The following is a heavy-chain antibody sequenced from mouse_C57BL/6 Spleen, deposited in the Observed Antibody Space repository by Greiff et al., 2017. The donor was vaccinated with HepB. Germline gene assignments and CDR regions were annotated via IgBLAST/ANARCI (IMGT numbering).Heavy chain of an antibody. CDR3: ARVTTVPATGFAY. CDR2: INPSTGGT. CDR1: GYSFTGYY. D-gene: IGHD1-1*01. Sequence: EVQLQQSGPELVKPGASVKISCKASGYSFTGYYMNWVKQSPEKSLEWIGEINPSTGGTTYNQKFKAKATLTVDKSSSTAYMQLKSLTSEDSAVYYCARVTTVPATGFAYWGQGTLVTVSA. J-gene: IGHJ3*01. V-gene: IGHV1-42*01.